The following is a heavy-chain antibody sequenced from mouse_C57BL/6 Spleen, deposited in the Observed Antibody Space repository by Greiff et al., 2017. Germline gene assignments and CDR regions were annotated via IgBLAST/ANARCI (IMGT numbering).Heavy chain of an antibody. CDR2: IDPSDSET. Sequence: VQLQQPGAELVRPGSSVKLSCKASGYTFTSYWMHWVKQRPIQGLEWIGNIDPSDSETHYNQKFKDKATLTVEKSSSTAYMQLSSLTSEDSAVYYCARSNYYGSSYYFDYWGQGTTLTVSS. D-gene: IGHD1-1*01. V-gene: IGHV1-52*01. CDR1: GYTFTSYW. CDR3: ARSNYYGSSYYFDY. J-gene: IGHJ2*01.